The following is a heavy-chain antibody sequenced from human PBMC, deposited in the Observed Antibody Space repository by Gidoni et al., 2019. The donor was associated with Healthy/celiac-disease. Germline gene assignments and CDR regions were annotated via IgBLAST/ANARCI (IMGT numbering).Heavy chain of an antibody. CDR3: ARAEVVVAATLNYYYGMDV. J-gene: IGHJ6*02. CDR2: VIPIFGTA. D-gene: IGHD2-15*01. V-gene: IGHV1-69*06. CDR1: GGTVSSYA. Sequence: QVQLVQAGAEVKKPGSSVKGSCKASGGTVSSYAISWVRQAPGQGLEWMGGVIPIFGTANYAQKFQGRVTITADKSTSTAYMELSSLRSEDTAVYYCARAEVVVAATLNYYYGMDVWGQGTTVTVSS.